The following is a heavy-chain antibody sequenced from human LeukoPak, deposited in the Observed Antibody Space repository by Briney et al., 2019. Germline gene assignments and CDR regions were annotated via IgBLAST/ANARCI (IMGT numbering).Heavy chain of an antibody. CDR3: ARGYSGYGYDAFDM. D-gene: IGHD5-12*01. V-gene: IGHV4-30-4*02. CDR2: IYYSGST. CDR1: GGSISSGDYY. Sequence: SETLSLTCTVSGGSISSGDYYWSWIRQPPGKGLEWIGYIYYSGSTYYSPSLKSRVTISVDTSKNQFSLKLRSVTAADTAVYYCARGYSGYGYDAFDMWGQGTMVTVSS. J-gene: IGHJ3*02.